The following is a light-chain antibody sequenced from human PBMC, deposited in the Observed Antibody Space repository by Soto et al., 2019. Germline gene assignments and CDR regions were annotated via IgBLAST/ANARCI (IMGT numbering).Light chain of an antibody. CDR3: QQSYSTPST. V-gene: IGKV1-39*01. CDR2: GAS. CDR1: QSISSY. Sequence: DIQMTQSPSSLSASVGDRVTITCRASQSISSYLTWYQQKPGKAPKLLIYGASSLQSGVPSRFSGSGSGTDFTLTINSLQPEDFATYYCQQSYSTPSTFGPGTRVDIK. J-gene: IGKJ3*01.